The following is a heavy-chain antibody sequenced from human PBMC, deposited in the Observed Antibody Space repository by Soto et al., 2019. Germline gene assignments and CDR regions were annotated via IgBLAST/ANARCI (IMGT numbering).Heavy chain of an antibody. CDR2: IYYSGST. D-gene: IGHD1-1*01. CDR3: ASSLGQLNPRPYF. J-gene: IGHJ6*04. V-gene: IGHV4-39*01. Sequence: SETLSLTCTVSGGSISSSSYYWGWIRQPPGKGLEWIGSIYYSGSTYYNPSLKSRVTISVDTSKNQFSLKLSSVTAADTVVYYCASSLGQLNPRPYFWGKGTTVTVSS. CDR1: GGSISSSSYY.